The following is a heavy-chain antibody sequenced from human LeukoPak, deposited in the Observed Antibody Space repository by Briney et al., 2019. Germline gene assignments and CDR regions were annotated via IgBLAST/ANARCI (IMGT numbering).Heavy chain of an antibody. D-gene: IGHD3/OR15-3a*01. CDR2: IYHSGNT. CDR3: ARQTGSGLFILP. CDR1: GYSISTSNY. V-gene: IGHV4-38-2*02. Sequence: SETLSLTCTVAGYSISTSNYWGWIRHPPGKGLEWIGSIYHSGNTYYNPSPKRRFTISVDTPKNHFSLKLNPLTAANTAVYYCARQTGSGLFILPGGQGTLVTVSS. J-gene: IGHJ4*02.